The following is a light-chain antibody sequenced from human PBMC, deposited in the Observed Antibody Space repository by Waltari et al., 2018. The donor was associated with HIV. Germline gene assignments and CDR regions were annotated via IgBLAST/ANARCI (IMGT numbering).Light chain of an antibody. CDR3: QSYDSSLSSWI. J-gene: IGLJ3*02. V-gene: IGLV1-44*01. Sequence: VLTQPPSAPGPPGQRITLSCSGSSSTIVSDAVNWYQQLPGTAPKLLIHGNTLRPSGVPDRFSASTSGSSASLAITGLHLEDEATYYCQSYDSSLSSWIFGGGTKLTVL. CDR1: SSTIVSDA. CDR2: GNT.